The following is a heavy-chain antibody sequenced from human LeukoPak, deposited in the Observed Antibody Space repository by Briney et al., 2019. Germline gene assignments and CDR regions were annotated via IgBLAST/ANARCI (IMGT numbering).Heavy chain of an antibody. D-gene: IGHD5-18*01. Sequence: SVKVSCKASGYTFTSYGISWVRQGPGQGLEWMGWISAYNGNTNYAQKLQGRVTMTTDTSTSTAYMELRSLRSEDTAVYYCARDMSEGYSYYWGQGTLVTVSS. J-gene: IGHJ4*02. V-gene: IGHV1-18*01. CDR2: ISAYNGNT. CDR1: GYTFTSYG. CDR3: ARDMSEGYSYY.